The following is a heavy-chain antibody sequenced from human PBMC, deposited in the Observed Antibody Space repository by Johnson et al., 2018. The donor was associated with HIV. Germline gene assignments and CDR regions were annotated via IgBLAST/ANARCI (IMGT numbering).Heavy chain of an antibody. CDR3: ASADVFDI. J-gene: IGHJ3*02. CDR1: GFTFSSYG. Sequence: QVQLVESGGGVVQPGRSLRLSCAASGFTFSSYGMHWVRQAPGKGLEWVAVIWYDGSNKYYVDSVKGRFTISRDNAKNSLYLQMNSLRVEDTAVYYCASADVFDIWGQGTVVTVSS. CDR2: IWYDGSNK. V-gene: IGHV3-33*03.